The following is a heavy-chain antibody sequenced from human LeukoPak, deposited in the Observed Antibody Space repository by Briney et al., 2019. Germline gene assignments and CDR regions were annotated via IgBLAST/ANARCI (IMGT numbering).Heavy chain of an antibody. CDR1: GGSFSGYY. CDR3: ARGNPSGSSAAFDY. D-gene: IGHD1-26*01. V-gene: IGHV4-34*01. Sequence: SETLSLTCAVYGGSFSGYYWSWIRQPPGKGLEWVGEINHSGSTNYNPSLKNRVTISVDTSKNQFSLTLNSVTAADTAVYYCARGNPSGSSAAFDYWGQGTLVTVS. CDR2: INHSGST. J-gene: IGHJ4*02.